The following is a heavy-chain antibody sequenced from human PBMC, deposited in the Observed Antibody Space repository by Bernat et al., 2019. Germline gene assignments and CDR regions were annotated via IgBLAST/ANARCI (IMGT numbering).Heavy chain of an antibody. CDR3: AKVRSGSGWYRGFAI. J-gene: IGHJ3*02. CDR2: ISGSGGST. D-gene: IGHD6-13*01. Sequence: EVQLLESGGGLVQPGGSLRLSCAASGFSFSSYGMSWVRQAPGKGLEWVSAISGSGGSTYYADSVKGRFTISRDNSKNTLYLQMNSLRAEDTALYYCAKVRSGSGWYRGFAIWGQGTKVTVSS. V-gene: IGHV3-23*01. CDR1: GFSFSSYG.